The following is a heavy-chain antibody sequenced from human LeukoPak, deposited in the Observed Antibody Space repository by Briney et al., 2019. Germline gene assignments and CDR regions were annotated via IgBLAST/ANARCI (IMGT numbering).Heavy chain of an antibody. Sequence: PSETLSLTCTVSGGSISSSSYYWGWLRQPPGKGLEWIGSIYYSGSPYSNPSLKSRVTISVDTSKNQFSLKLSSVTAADTAVYYCARAVAGTRDAFDIWGQGTMVTVSS. CDR3: ARAVAGTRDAFDI. CDR2: IYYSGSP. J-gene: IGHJ3*02. V-gene: IGHV4-39*01. CDR1: GGSISSSSYY. D-gene: IGHD6-19*01.